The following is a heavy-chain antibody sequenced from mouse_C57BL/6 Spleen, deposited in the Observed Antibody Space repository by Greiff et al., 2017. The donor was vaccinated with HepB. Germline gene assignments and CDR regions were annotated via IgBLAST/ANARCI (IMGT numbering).Heavy chain of an antibody. J-gene: IGHJ1*03. CDR1: GFNIKDDY. D-gene: IGHD2-3*01. CDR2: IDPENGDT. CDR3: TTGLLRYFDV. V-gene: IGHV14-4*01. Sequence: VQLQQSGAELVRPGASVKLSCTASGFNIKDDYMHWVKQRPEQGLEWIGWIDPENGDTEYASKFQGKATITADTSSNTAYLQLSSLTSEDTAVYYCTTGLLRYFDVWGTGTTVTVSS.